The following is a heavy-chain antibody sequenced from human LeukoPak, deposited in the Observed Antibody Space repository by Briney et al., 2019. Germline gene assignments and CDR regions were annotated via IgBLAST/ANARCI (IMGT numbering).Heavy chain of an antibody. CDR1: GFTFSSYE. J-gene: IGHJ4*02. CDR2: ISRSGSTI. CDR3: ARVNGDYFDY. Sequence: GGSLPLSCPASGFTFSSYEMNWVRQAPGKGLEWGSYISRSGSTIYYADSVKGRFTISRDNAKSSLYLQMNSLRAEDTAVYYCARVNGDYFDYWGQGTLVTGSS. V-gene: IGHV3-48*03. D-gene: IGHD4-17*01.